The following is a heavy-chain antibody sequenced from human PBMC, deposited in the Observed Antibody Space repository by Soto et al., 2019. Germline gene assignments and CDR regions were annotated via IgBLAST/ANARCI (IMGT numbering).Heavy chain of an antibody. V-gene: IGHV4-38-2*01. Sequence: SETLSLTCAVSGYSISNGDYYWCIRQTPGKGLEWIAYIYHSGSTYYNPPLKSRVTISLDTSKNQFSLKLTSVTAADTAVYYCARAAAIVTAGLFDSWGQGIMVTVSS. CDR1: GYSISNGDY. J-gene: IGHJ4*02. CDR2: IYHSGST. D-gene: IGHD1-26*01. CDR3: ARAAAIVTAGLFDS.